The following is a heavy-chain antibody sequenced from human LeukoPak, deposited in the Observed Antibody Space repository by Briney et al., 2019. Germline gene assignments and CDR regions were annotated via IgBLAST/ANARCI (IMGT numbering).Heavy chain of an antibody. Sequence: SETLSLTCSVSGGSIRSKDYWSWIRQSPGKGLEWIGYIYNSAITNYNPHLESRVTISPDTSKNQFSLELTSVTAADTATYYCVRDRVTGRFFGMDVWGQGTTIIVSS. CDR2: IYNSAIT. J-gene: IGHJ6*02. CDR1: GGSIRSKDY. V-gene: IGHV4-59*12. CDR3: VRDRVTGRFFGMDV. D-gene: IGHD3-9*01.